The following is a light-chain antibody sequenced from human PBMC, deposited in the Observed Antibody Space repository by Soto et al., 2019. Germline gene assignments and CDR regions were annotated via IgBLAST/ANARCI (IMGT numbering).Light chain of an antibody. CDR2: DVS. Sequence: QPALTQPASVSGSPGQSITISCTGTSSDVGGYNYVSWYQHHPGKAPKRMIHDVSNRPSGVSNRFSGSKSGNTASLTISGLQAEDEADYYCISYIPHSSPYVCGPGTKLTVL. CDR3: ISYIPHSSPYV. V-gene: IGLV2-14*03. J-gene: IGLJ1*01. CDR1: SSDVGGYNY.